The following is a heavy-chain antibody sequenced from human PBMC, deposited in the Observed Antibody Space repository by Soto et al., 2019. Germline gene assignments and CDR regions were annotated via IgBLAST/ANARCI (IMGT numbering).Heavy chain of an antibody. CDR2: SYHSGSS. D-gene: IGHD6-19*01. CDR1: GGSINGGGLS. V-gene: IGHV4-30-2*06. CDR3: AKSPYFGWYFGV. Sequence: RSLTCTVSGGSINGGGLSWGWVGQSPGEGLEWVGYSYHSGSSYYNPSLQSRGTISVVRYKAQFYLTLPSVTAADTAVDCSAKSPYFGWYFGVWGLGTPVT. J-gene: IGHJ6*02.